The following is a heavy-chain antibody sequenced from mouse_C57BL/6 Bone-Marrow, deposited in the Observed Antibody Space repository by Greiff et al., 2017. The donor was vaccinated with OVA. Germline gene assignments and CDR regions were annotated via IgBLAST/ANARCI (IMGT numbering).Heavy chain of an antibody. CDR2: IDPETGGT. J-gene: IGHJ2*01. Sequence: QVQLQQSGAELVRPGASVTLSCKASGYTFTDSEMHWVKQTPVHGLEWIGAIDPETGGTASNQKFKGKAILTADKSSSTAYMELRSLTSEDSAVYDGTREGDYYGSRYFDYWGQGTTLTVSA. CDR1: GYTFTDSE. D-gene: IGHD1-1*01. V-gene: IGHV1-15*01. CDR3: TREGDYYGSRYFDY.